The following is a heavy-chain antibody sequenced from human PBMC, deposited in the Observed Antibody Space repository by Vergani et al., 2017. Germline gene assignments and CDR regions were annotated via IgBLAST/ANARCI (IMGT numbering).Heavy chain of an antibody. CDR2: ISWHGGST. V-gene: IGHV3-43D*03. D-gene: IGHD6-13*01. CDR1: GFTFDDYD. J-gene: IGHJ4*02. CDR3: AKDSSSWYGYLDY. Sequence: EVQLVESGGVVVQPGGSLRLSCAASGFTFDDYDMHWVRQAPGKGLEWVSLISWHGGSTYYADSVKSRVTMSRDNSKNSLYLQMNSLRAEDTALYYCAKDSSSWYGYLDYWGQGNLVTVSS.